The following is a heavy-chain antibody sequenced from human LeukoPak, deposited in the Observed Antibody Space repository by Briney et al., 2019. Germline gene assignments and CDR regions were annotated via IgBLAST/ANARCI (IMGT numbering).Heavy chain of an antibody. CDR3: ARGHGDYVNFMSY. CDR1: GFSVSS. J-gene: IGHJ4*02. Sequence: PGGSLRLSCAASGFSVSSSWVRQAPGKGLEWVSVIYSGGTTYYADSVKGRFAISRDNSRNTPYLQMNSLRAEDTAVYYCARGHGDYVNFMSYWGQGTLVTVSS. V-gene: IGHV3-53*01. CDR2: IYSGGTT. D-gene: IGHD4-17*01.